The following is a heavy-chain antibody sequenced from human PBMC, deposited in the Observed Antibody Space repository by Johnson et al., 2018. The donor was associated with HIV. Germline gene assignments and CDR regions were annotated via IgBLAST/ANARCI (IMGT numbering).Heavy chain of an antibody. CDR2: ISYDGSNK. CDR1: GFTFSSYA. CDR3: ARGSYNFWSGEREAFDI. V-gene: IGHV3-30-3*01. Sequence: QVQLVESGGGVVQPGRSLRLSCAASGFTFSSYAMHWVRQAPGKGLEWVAVISYDGSNKYYADSVKGRFTTSRDNSKNTLYLQMNSLRAEDTAVYYCARGSYNFWSGEREAFDIGGQGTMVTVSS. J-gene: IGHJ3*02. D-gene: IGHD3-3*01.